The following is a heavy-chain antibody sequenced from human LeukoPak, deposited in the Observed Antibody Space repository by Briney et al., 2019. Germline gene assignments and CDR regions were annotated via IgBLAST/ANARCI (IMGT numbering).Heavy chain of an antibody. CDR3: ARSGYGDYDY. Sequence: RPSETLSLTCNVSGVSITSGDYYWSWIRQAPGKGLEWISYIHSNPKTIYYADSAKGRFTISRDNAKNSLYLQMNSLRVDDTAVYYCARSGYGDYDYWGQGTRVTVSS. CDR2: IHSNPKTI. CDR1: GVSITSGDYY. J-gene: IGHJ4*02. D-gene: IGHD4-17*01. V-gene: IGHV3-11*01.